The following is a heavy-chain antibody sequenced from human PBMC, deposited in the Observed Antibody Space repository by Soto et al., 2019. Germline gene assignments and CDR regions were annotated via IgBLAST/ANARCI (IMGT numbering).Heavy chain of an antibody. CDR2: INPATGAA. V-gene: IGHV1-2*02. D-gene: IGHD3-3*01. J-gene: IGHJ3*02. Sequence: QLHLVQSGAVVKKPGASVTVSCSASGYPVTAYYMHWVRQAPGRGLEWMGGINPATGAAKYTQTFQGRVTMTRDTSTSTVFMELSALTSEATAVFSCARGGGVGVAGSAAFDMWGQGTLVTVSS. CDR3: ARGGGVGVAGSAAFDM. CDR1: GYPVTAYY.